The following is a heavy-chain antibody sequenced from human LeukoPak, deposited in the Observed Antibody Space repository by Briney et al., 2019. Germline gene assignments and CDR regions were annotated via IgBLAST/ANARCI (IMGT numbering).Heavy chain of an antibody. D-gene: IGHD6-13*01. J-gene: IGHJ4*02. CDR3: ARAAGQLDDY. CDR2: SSSSSSYI. V-gene: IGHV3-21*03. Sequence: GGSLTLSCAASGFSFSNYSMNWVRHAPGPGQDLVSSSSSSSSYINYADPVKDRFTISRYNAKNSLYLQMNSLRAEDTAVYYCARAAGQLDDYWGQGTLVTVSS. CDR1: GFSFSNYS.